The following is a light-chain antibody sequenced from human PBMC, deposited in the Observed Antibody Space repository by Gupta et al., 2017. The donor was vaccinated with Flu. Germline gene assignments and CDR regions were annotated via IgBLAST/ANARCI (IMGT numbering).Light chain of an antibody. V-gene: IGKV3-20*01. CDR1: QSVSSSY. CDR3: QQYGSSPLT. Sequence: GTLSLSPGERATLSCRASQSVSSSYLAWYQQKPGQAPRLLIYGASSRAAGIPDRFSGSGSGTDFTLTISRLEPEDFTVYYCQQYGSSPLTFGGGTKVEIK. CDR2: GAS. J-gene: IGKJ4*01.